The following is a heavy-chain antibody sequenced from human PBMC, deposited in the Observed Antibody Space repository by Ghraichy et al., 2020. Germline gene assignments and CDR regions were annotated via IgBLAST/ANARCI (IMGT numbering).Heavy chain of an antibody. J-gene: IGHJ5*02. V-gene: IGHV4-34*01. CDR3: ATYFTVTTAFPWFDP. Sequence: SETLSLTCAVYGGSFSGYYWSWIRQPPGKGLEWIGEINHSGSTNYNPSLKSRVTISVDTSKNQFSLKLSSVTAADTAVYYCATYFTVTTAFPWFDPWGQGTLVTVSS. CDR2: INHSGST. CDR1: GGSFSGYY. D-gene: IGHD4-17*01.